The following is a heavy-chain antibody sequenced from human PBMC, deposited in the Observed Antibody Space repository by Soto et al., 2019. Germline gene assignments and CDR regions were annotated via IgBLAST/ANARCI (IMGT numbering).Heavy chain of an antibody. J-gene: IGHJ4*02. D-gene: IGHD6-19*01. V-gene: IGHV2-5*02. CDR1: GFSLTSNAVG. Sequence: QITLKESGPTLVKPTQTLTLTCTFSGFSLTSNAVGVGWFRQPPGKALEWLALIYWDDDNHYRPSLKSRLTFPKDTSKTQAVLITTNMDPVDTATYYCAHGSGWLFDFWGQGTLVTVSS. CDR2: IYWDDDN. CDR3: AHGSGWLFDF.